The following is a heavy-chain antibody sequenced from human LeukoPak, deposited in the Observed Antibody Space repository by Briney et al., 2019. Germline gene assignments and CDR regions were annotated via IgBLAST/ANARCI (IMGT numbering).Heavy chain of an antibody. J-gene: IGHJ4*02. CDR1: GFTFSSYG. V-gene: IGHV3-33*01. CDR3: ARGSAHYYDSSGYFAY. CDR2: IWYDGSNK. D-gene: IGHD3-22*01. Sequence: GGSLRLSCAASGFTFSSYGMHWVRQAPGKGLEWVAVIWYDGSNKYYADSVKGRFTISRDNSKNTLYLQMNSLRAEDTAVYYCARGSAHYYDSSGYFAYWGQGTLVTVSS.